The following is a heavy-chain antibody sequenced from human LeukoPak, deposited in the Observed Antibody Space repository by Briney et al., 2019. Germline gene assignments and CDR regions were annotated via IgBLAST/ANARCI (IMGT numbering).Heavy chain of an antibody. Sequence: GGSLQISCKGSGFHFASYWIGWVRQMPGKGLGWMGIIYPGNSDTKYSPSLQGQVTFSADKSISTAYLQWSSLTASDTAMYYCARGNGYTSGWYTHFDYWGQGTLVTVSS. V-gene: IGHV5-51*01. J-gene: IGHJ4*02. CDR1: GFHFASYW. CDR3: ARGNGYTSGWYTHFDY. D-gene: IGHD6-19*01. CDR2: IYPGNSDT.